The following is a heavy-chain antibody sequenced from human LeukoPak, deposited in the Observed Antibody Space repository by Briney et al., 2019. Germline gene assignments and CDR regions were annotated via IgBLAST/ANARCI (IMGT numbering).Heavy chain of an antibody. CDR1: GGSISSYY. CDR3: AREVVVVPAARKNAFDI. J-gene: IGHJ3*02. D-gene: IGHD2-2*01. CDR2: IYTSGST. V-gene: IGHV4-4*07. Sequence: SETLSLTCTVSGGSISSYYWSWIRQPAGKRLEWIGRIYTSGSTNYNPSLKSRVTMSVDTSKNQFSLKLSSVTAADTAVYYCAREVVVVPAARKNAFDIWGQGTMVTVSS.